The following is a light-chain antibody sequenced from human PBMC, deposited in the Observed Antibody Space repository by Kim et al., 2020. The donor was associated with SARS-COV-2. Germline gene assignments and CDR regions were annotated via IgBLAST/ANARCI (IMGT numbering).Light chain of an antibody. J-gene: IGLJ2*01. CDR2: AVT. CDR3: NSYSSTNSFVL. CDR1: TSDIGRYDY. Sequence: QSFTISCTGGTSDIGRYDYVSWYQQHPGKAPKLLIFAVTNRPSGVSSRFSGSKSGDTASLTISGLQAEDEADYYCNSYSSTNSFVLFGGGTRLTVL. V-gene: IGLV2-14*03.